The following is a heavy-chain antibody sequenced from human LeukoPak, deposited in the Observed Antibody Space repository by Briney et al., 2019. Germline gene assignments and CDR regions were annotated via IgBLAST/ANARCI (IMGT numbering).Heavy chain of an antibody. Sequence: SETLSLTCAVSDYSISSAYYWGWIRQPPGKGLEWIGSIYHSGSTDYNPSLKSRVTISVDTSKNQFSLKLRSVTAADTAVYYCARDQAYCGGDCYFDFWGRGTLVTVSS. CDR2: IYHSGST. CDR3: ARDQAYCGGDCYFDF. J-gene: IGHJ4*02. D-gene: IGHD2-21*02. CDR1: DYSISSAYY. V-gene: IGHV4-38-2*02.